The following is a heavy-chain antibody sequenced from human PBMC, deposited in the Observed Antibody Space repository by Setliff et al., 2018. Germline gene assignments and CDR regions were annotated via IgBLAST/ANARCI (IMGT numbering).Heavy chain of an antibody. J-gene: IGHJ4*02. Sequence: SETLSLTCTVSGGSISSGTFCWTWLRQPAGKGLEWIGHIYSSGNINYNPSLVSRVTISIDTSKSQFSLRLSSVTAADTAVYYCARQRRIWNDLDYFDYWGQGTLVTVSS. CDR2: IYSSGNI. D-gene: IGHD1-1*01. CDR3: ARQRRIWNDLDYFDY. V-gene: IGHV4-61*09. CDR1: GGSISSGTFC.